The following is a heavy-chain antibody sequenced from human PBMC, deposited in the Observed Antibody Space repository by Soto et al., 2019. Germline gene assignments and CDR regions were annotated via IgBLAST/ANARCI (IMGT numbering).Heavy chain of an antibody. CDR3: ARGSAPGYFDL. CDR2: INHSGST. Sequence: QVQLQQWGAGLLKPSETLSLTCAVYGGSFSGYYWSWIRQPPGKGLEWIGEINHSGSTNYNPSLKSPVSIPLDRAKNLFSVTLSSVTAEDTAVEFWARGSAPGYFDLWGRGTLVAVSS. J-gene: IGHJ2*01. V-gene: IGHV4-34*01. CDR1: GGSFSGYY.